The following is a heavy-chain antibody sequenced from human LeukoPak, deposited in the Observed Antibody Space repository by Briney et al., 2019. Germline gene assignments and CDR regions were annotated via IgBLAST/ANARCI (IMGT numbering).Heavy chain of an antibody. CDR2: IKSDGTRT. CDR1: GFAFNDYW. V-gene: IGHV3-74*01. CDR3: ARDRSRWSIAPDADV. D-gene: IGHD2-15*01. Sequence: GGSLRLSCAASGFAFNDYWMNGVRQVPGKGRMGVARIKSDGTRTTYADPVKGRFTVSRDNAQNPLYLQMNSLRAEDTAVYYCARDRSRWSIAPDADVWGQGTTVTVSS. J-gene: IGHJ6*02.